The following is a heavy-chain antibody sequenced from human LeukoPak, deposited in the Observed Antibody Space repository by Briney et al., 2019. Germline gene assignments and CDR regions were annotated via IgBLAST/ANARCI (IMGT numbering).Heavy chain of an antibody. Sequence: PGGSLRLSCAASGFTFSSHSMNWVRQAPGKGLEWVSAISGSGGSTYYADSVKGRLTISRDNSKNTLYLQMNSLRAEDTAVYYCAREGPRGNSQFDYWGQGTLVTVSS. D-gene: IGHD2/OR15-2a*01. V-gene: IGHV3-23*01. CDR2: ISGSGGST. CDR3: AREGPRGNSQFDY. J-gene: IGHJ4*02. CDR1: GFTFSSHS.